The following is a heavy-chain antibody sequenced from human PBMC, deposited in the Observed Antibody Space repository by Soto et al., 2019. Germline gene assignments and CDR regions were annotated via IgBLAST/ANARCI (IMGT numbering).Heavy chain of an antibody. D-gene: IGHD6-19*01. CDR1: GGTFSSYA. Sequence: GASVKVSCKASGGTFSSYAISWVRQAPGQGLEWMGGIIPIFGTANYAQKFQGRVTITADESTSTAYMELSSLRSEDTAVYYCARDRGAVTGDYFDYWGQGTLVTVSS. V-gene: IGHV1-69*13. CDR2: IIPIFGTA. J-gene: IGHJ4*02. CDR3: ARDRGAVTGDYFDY.